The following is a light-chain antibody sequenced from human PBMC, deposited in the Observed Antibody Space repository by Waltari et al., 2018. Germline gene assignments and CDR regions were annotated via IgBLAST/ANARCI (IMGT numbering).Light chain of an antibody. V-gene: IGLV8-61*01. Sequence: QTVVTQEPSLSVSPGGTVTLTCALSSGSLSTTSYATWSQQTPGQAPRTLVYKANARASGVPDRFSGSILGNTAALTITVAQADDESDYYCALYIGSCIWVFGGGTRLTVL. CDR2: KAN. CDR3: ALYIGSCIWV. J-gene: IGLJ3*02. CDR1: SGSLSTTSY.